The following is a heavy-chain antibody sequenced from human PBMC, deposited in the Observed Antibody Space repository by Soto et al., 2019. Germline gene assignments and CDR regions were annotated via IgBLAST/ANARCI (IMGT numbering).Heavy chain of an antibody. CDR2: TRNKANSYTT. D-gene: IGHD3-10*01. CDR1: GFTFSDHY. CDR3: ARDVTMVRVVIIHYYGMDV. J-gene: IGHJ6*02. Sequence: EVQLVESGGGLVQPGGSLRLSCAASGFTFSDHYMDWVRQAPGKGLAWVGRTRNKANSYTTEYAASVKGRFTISRDDSKNSLYLQMNRLKTEDTAVYYCARDVTMVRVVIIHYYGMDVWGQGTTVTVSS. V-gene: IGHV3-72*01.